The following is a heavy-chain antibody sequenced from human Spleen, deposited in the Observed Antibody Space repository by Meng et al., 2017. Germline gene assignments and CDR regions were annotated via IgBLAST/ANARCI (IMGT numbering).Heavy chain of an antibody. D-gene: IGHD4-11*01. CDR2: INHSGST. V-gene: IGHV4-34*01. Sequence: SETLSLTCAVYGGSFSGYYWTWIRQPPGKGLEWIGEINHSGSTAYNPSLKSRVSMSVDTSKNEFSLKLRSVTAADTAVFYCARGPTTMAHDFDYWGQGTLVTVSS. CDR1: GGSFSGYY. CDR3: ARGPTTMAHDFDY. J-gene: IGHJ4*02.